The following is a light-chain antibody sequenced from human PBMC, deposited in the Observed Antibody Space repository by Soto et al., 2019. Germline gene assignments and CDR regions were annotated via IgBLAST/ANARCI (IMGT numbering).Light chain of an antibody. CDR2: EVS. V-gene: IGLV2-8*01. CDR3: SSYVGSNFWV. Sequence: QSALTQPPSASGSPGQSVTISCTGTGSDVGGYNYVSWYQQHPGKAPKLIIYEVSQRPSGVPDRFSGSKSGNTASLTVSGLQAEDEADYYCSSYVGSNFWVFGGGTKLTVL. CDR1: GSDVGGYNY. J-gene: IGLJ3*02.